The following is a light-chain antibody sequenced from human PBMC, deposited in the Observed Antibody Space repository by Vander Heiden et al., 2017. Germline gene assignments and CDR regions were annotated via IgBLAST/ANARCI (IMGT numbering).Light chain of an antibody. Sequence: QSALTQPPSASGSPGQSVSIPCIRTSSDVGFYNYVSWYQQHPGKAPKLLIYEVSKRPSGVPNRFSGSKSGNTASLTVSGLQAEDEADYYCSSYAGSNRGVFGGGTKLTVL. CDR3: SSYAGSNRGV. J-gene: IGLJ3*02. CDR1: SSDVGFYNY. V-gene: IGLV2-8*01. CDR2: EVS.